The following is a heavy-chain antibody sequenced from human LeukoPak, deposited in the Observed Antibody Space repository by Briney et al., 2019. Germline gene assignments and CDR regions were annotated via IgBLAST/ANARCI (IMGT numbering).Heavy chain of an antibody. CDR2: IYYSGTT. CDR3: ARAGGYSGYASN. V-gene: IGHV4-61*05. D-gene: IGHD5-12*01. Sequence: SETLSLTCTVSGGSTSSSSHYWGWIRQPPGKGLEWIGYIYYSGTTYYNPSLKSRVTISLDTSKNKFSLNLTSVNVADTAVYYCARAGGYSGYASNWGQGTLVTVSS. J-gene: IGHJ4*02. CDR1: GGSTSSSSHY.